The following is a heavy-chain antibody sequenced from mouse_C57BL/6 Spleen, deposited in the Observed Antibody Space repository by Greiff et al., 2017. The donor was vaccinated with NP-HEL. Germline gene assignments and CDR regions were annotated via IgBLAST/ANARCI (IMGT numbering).Heavy chain of an antibody. V-gene: IGHV5-17*01. J-gene: IGHJ4*01. CDR2: ISSGSSTI. CDR1: GFTFSDYG. D-gene: IGHD4-1*01. Sequence: EVKLMESGGGLVKPGGSLKLSCAASGFTFSDYGMHWVRQAPEKGLEWVAYISSGSSTIYYADTVKGRFTISRDNAKNTLFLQMTSLRSEDTAMYYCAKGLGRYYYAMDYWGQGTSVTVSS. CDR3: AKGLGRYYYAMDY.